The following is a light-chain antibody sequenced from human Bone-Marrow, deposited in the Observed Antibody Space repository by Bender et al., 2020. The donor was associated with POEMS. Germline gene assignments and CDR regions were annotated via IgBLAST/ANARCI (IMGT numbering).Light chain of an antibody. CDR3: CSYAGSFTWV. Sequence: QSALTQPASLSGSPGQSITISCTGASSDIGNYNLVSWYQQHPDKAPQFIIYEGSKPPSGVSNRFSGSKSGNTASLTISGLQAEDEATYYCCSYAGSFTWVFGGGTKLTVL. CDR2: EGS. J-gene: IGLJ3*02. V-gene: IGLV2-23*01. CDR1: SSDIGNYNL.